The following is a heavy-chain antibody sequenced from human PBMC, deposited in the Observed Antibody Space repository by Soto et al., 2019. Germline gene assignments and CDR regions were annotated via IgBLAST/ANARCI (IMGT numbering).Heavy chain of an antibody. V-gene: IGHV4-59*01. CDR1: GGSISSYY. D-gene: IGHD4-17*01. CDR3: ARARFDYGGNYEVDY. J-gene: IGHJ4*02. Sequence: SETLSLTCTVSGGSISSYYWSWIRQPPGKGLEWIGYIYYSGSTNYNPSLKSRVTISVDTSKNQFSLKLSSVTAADTAVYYCARARFDYGGNYEVDYWGQGTLVTVSS. CDR2: IYYSGST.